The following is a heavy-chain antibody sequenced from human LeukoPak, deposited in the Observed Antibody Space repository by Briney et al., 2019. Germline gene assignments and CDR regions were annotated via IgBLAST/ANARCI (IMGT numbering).Heavy chain of an antibody. D-gene: IGHD3-22*01. CDR1: GGSTSSGDYY. J-gene: IGHJ4*02. V-gene: IGHV4-30-4*08. Sequence: PSETLSLTCTVSGGSTSSGDYYWSRIRQPPGKGLEWIGYIHYSGSTYYNPSLKSRVTISVDTSKNQFSLKLSSVTAADTAMYYCASHPRSYDSSGYYWDYWGQGTLVTVSS. CDR2: IHYSGST. CDR3: ASHPRSYDSSGYYWDY.